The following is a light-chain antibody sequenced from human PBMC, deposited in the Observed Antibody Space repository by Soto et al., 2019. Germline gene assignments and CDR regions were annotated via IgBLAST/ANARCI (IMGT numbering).Light chain of an antibody. V-gene: IGLV2-14*01. CDR3: SSYTSTTTLVV. J-gene: IGLJ2*01. CDR1: SSDIGGYNF. CDR2: DVT. Sequence: QSALTQPASVSASPGQSITIPCTGTSSDIGGYNFVSWYQQYPGNAPKLLIYDVTNRPSGVSNRFSGSKSGNTASLTISGLQAEEEAIYYCSSYTSTTTLVVFGGGTKLTVL.